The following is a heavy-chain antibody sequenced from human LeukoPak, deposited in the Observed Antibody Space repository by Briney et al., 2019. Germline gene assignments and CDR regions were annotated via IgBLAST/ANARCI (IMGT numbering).Heavy chain of an antibody. CDR1: GITFGSYW. CDR2: IKPDGSEK. Sequence: GGSLRLSCAASGITFGSYWMTWVRQAPGKGLECVANIKPDGSEKHYVDSVEGRFTISRDNAKNSLFLEMNSLRAEDTAVYYCARGRMAVAGSYEYCGQETLVTVSS. CDR3: ARGRMAVAGSYEY. V-gene: IGHV3-7*05. D-gene: IGHD6-19*01. J-gene: IGHJ4*02.